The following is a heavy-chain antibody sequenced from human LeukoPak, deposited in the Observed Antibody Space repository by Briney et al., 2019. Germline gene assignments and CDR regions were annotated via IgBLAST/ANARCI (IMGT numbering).Heavy chain of an antibody. CDR3: ASCGYPNYYMDV. Sequence: GGSLRLSCAASGFTFSSYAMSWVRQAPGKGLEWVSAISGNGGSTYYADSVKGRFTISRDNSKNTLYLQMNSLRAEDTAVYYCASCGYPNYYMDVWGKGTTVTVSS. J-gene: IGHJ6*03. V-gene: IGHV3-23*01. CDR2: ISGNGGST. D-gene: IGHD5-12*01. CDR1: GFTFSSYA.